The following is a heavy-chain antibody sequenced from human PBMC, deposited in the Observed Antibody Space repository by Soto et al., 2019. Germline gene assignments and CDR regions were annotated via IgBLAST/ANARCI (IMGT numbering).Heavy chain of an antibody. D-gene: IGHD6-13*01. J-gene: IGHJ3*02. CDR3: ARECGSSCHGNAFDI. CDR2: INHSGST. Sequence: SETLSLTCAVYGGSFSGYYWSWIRQPPGKGLEWIGEINHSGSTNYNPSLKSRVTISVDTSKNQFSLKLSSVTAADTAVYYCARECGSSCHGNAFDIWGQGTMVTVSS. V-gene: IGHV4-34*01. CDR1: GGSFSGYY.